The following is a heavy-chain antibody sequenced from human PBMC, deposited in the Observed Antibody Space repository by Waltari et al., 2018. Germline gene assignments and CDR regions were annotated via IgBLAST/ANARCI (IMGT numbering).Heavy chain of an antibody. D-gene: IGHD5-12*01. J-gene: IGHJ2*01. Sequence: QVQLVESGGGVVQPGRSLRLSCAASGVTFSSYGMHWVRQTPGKGLEWVAVIWYDGSNKYYADSVKGRFTISRDNSKNTLYLQMNSLRAEDTAMYYCAKGGIVATPFDLWGRGTLVTVSS. CDR1: GVTFSSYG. CDR3: AKGGIVATPFDL. CDR2: IWYDGSNK. V-gene: IGHV3-30*18.